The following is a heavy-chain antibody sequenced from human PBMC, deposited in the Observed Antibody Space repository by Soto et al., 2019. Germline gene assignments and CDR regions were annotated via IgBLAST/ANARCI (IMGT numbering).Heavy chain of an antibody. V-gene: IGHV3-23*01. CDR1: GFTFSSYA. CDR2: ISGSGGST. J-gene: IGHJ4*02. D-gene: IGHD6-13*01. Sequence: GGSLRLSCAASGFTFSSYAMSWVRQAPGKGLEWVSAISGSGGSTYYADSVKGRFTISRDNSKNTLYLQMNSLRAEDTAVYYCAKEFGYSSSWYDSVYYYFDYWGQGTLVTVSS. CDR3: AKEFGYSSSWYDSVYYYFDY.